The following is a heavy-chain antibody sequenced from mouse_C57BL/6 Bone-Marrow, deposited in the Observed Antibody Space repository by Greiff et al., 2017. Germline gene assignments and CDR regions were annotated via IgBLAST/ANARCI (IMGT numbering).Heavy chain of an antibody. CDR1: GFTFSNYW. CDR3: IYYGTFMDY. V-gene: IGHV6-3*01. D-gene: IGHD1-1*01. CDR2: IRLKSDNYAT. Sequence: EVQGVESGGGLVQPGGSMKLSCVASGFTFSNYWMNWVRQSPEKGLEWVAQIRLKSDNYATHSAESVKGRFTISRDDSKSSVYLQMNNLSAEDTGIYYCIYYGTFMDYWGQGTSVTVSS. J-gene: IGHJ4*01.